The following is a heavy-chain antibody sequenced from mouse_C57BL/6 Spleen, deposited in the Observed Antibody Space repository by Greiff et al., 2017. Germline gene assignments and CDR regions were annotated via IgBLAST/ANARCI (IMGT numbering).Heavy chain of an antibody. D-gene: IGHD2-14*01. CDR1: GYAFSSYW. V-gene: IGHV1-80*01. CDR3: AREVRGGRAMEY. J-gene: IGHJ4*01. Sequence: QVQLKQSGAELVKPGASVKISCKASGYAFSSYWMNWVKQRPGKGLEWIGQIYPGDGDTNYNGKFKGKATLTADKSSSTAYMQLSSLTAEDSAVYFCAREVRGGRAMEYWGQGTSVTVSS. CDR2: IYPGDGDT.